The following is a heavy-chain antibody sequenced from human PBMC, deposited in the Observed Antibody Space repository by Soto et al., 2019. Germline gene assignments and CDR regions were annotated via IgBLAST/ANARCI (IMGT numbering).Heavy chain of an antibody. V-gene: IGHV3-9*01. J-gene: IGHJ4*02. CDR3: AKEKGGIAVAGGFEY. CDR2: ISWNSGSI. D-gene: IGHD6-19*01. CDR1: GFTFDDYA. Sequence: GGSLRLSCAASGFTFDDYAMHWVRQAPGKGLEWVSGISWNSGSIGYADSVKGRFTISRDNAKNSLYLQMNSLRAEDTALYYCAKEKGGIAVAGGFEYWGQGTLVTSPQ.